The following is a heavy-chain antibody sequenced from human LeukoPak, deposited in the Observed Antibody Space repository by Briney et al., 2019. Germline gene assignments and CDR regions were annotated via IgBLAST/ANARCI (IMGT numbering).Heavy chain of an antibody. CDR2: TYYRSKWNN. J-gene: IGHJ5*01. CDR3: ARLVGSAWFDS. D-gene: IGHD1-26*01. Sequence: SQTLSLTCAIFGDSVSTNSATWTWLRQSPSRGLEWLGRTYYRSKWNNDYAVSMKSRITINPDTSKNQFSLQLNSVTPEDTAVYYCARLVGSAWFDSWGQGILVTVSP. V-gene: IGHV6-1*01. CDR1: GDSVSTNSAT.